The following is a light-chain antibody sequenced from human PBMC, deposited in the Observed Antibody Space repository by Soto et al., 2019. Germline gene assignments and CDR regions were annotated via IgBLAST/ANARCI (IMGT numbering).Light chain of an antibody. CDR2: EVR. V-gene: IGLV2-14*01. J-gene: IGLJ3*02. CDR3: SSYTTTSTLL. Sequence: QSALTQPASVSGSLGQSITISCTGSNRDIGAYNLVSWYQHYPDTAPKLIIYEVRNRPSGVSYLFTGSRAGNTASLTISARQADDASTFYCSSYTTTSTLLFGGGTKVTVL. CDR1: NRDIGAYNL.